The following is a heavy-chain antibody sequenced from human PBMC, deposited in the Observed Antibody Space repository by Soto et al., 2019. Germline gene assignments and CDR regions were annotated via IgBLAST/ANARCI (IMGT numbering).Heavy chain of an antibody. V-gene: IGHV4-39*01. CDR3: ASILQDFHPYYYYMDV. CDR1: GGSISSSSYY. CDR2: IYYSGST. Sequence: SETLSLTCTVSGGSISSSSYYWGWIRQPPGKGLEWIGSIYYSGSTYYNPSLKSRVTISVDTSKNQFSLKLSSVTAADTAVYYCASILQDFHPYYYYMDVWGKGTTVTVSS. J-gene: IGHJ6*03. D-gene: IGHD2-15*01.